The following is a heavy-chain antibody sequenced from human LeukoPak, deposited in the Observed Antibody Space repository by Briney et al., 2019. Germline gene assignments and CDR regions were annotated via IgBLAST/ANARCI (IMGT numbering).Heavy chain of an antibody. V-gene: IGHV1-69*13. Sequence: SVKVSCKASGGTFNNYAINWVRQAPGQGLEGMGGIFPLFETTNYAQGFKGRVTIIADDSTSTAYMELNSLRTEDTAVYYCARGRESHGHYFHFWGQGTLVTVSS. D-gene: IGHD1-26*01. CDR2: IFPLFETT. CDR3: ARGRESHGHYFHF. CDR1: GGTFNNYA. J-gene: IGHJ4*02.